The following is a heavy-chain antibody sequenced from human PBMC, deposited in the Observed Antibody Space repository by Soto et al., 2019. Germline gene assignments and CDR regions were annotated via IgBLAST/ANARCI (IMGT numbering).Heavy chain of an antibody. V-gene: IGHV1-69*01. J-gene: IGHJ6*02. CDR2: FVPLYDTS. CDR3: ATQSVVVELPIEGFYDGLDV. D-gene: IGHD2-2*01. CDR1: GGNFSNYA. Sequence: QVQLVQSGAEVKKSGSSVKVSCKASGGNFSNYAISWVRQAPGQGLEWMGGFVPLYDTSNFAQRFRGRVKMTADESSSTAYMELTSLKSEDTAVYYWATQSVVVELPIEGFYDGLDVWGQGTTVTVS.